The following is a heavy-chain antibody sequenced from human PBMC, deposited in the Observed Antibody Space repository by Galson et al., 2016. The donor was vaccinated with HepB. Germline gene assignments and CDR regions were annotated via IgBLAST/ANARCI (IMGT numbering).Heavy chain of an antibody. D-gene: IGHD2-2*01. Sequence: TLSLTCTVSGGSINSGGYYLTWIRQRPGKGLEWIGYIYYSGSTYYKPSLESRVTISIYISKNQLSLNLSSVTAADTAVYFCARGLGNCTSTGCNPNSAIDVCGQGTLVTVAS. J-gene: IGHJ1*01. CDR2: IYYSGST. CDR3: ARGLGNCTSTGCNPNSAIDV. V-gene: IGHV4-31*03. CDR1: GGSINSGGYY.